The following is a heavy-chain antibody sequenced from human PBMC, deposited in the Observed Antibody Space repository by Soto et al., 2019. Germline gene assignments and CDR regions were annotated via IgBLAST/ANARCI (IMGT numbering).Heavy chain of an antibody. J-gene: IGHJ4*02. CDR2: ICSRGSPM. Sequence: GGSLRLSCAASGFIFSSYSMNWVRQAPGKGLEWVSYICSRGSPMYYADSVKGRFSISRDNAKNSLYMQMNSLRDEDTAVYYCARDLNWTFDYWGQGTLVTVSS. V-gene: IGHV3-48*02. D-gene: IGHD1-20*01. CDR1: GFIFSSYS. CDR3: ARDLNWTFDY.